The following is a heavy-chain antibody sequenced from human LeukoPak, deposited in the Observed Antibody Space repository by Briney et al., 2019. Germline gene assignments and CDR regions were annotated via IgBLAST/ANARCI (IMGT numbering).Heavy chain of an antibody. V-gene: IGHV4-59*12. J-gene: IGHJ6*02. CDR3: ARIRVAARNYYYYYGMDV. Sequence: SETLSLTCTVSGGSISSYYWSWIRQPPGKGLEWIGYIYYSGSTNYNPSLKSRVTISVDTSKNQFSLKLSSVTAADTAVYYCARIRVAARNYYYYYGMDVWGQGTTVTVSS. CDR1: GGSISSYY. D-gene: IGHD6-6*01. CDR2: IYYSGST.